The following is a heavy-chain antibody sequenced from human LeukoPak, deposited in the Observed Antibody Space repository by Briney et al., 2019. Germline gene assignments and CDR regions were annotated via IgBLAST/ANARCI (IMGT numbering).Heavy chain of an antibody. CDR3: ARVGSEVYALDY. Sequence: ASVKVSCKASGHTFTSYGISWVRQAPGQGLEWMGWISAYNGNANYAQKLQGRVTMTTDTSTSTAYMELRSLRSDDTAVYYCARVGSEVYALDYWGQGTLVTVSS. D-gene: IGHD2-8*01. J-gene: IGHJ4*02. CDR1: GHTFTSYG. CDR2: ISAYNGNA. V-gene: IGHV1-18*01.